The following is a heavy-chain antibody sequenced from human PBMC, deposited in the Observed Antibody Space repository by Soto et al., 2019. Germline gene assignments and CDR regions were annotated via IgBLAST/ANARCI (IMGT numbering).Heavy chain of an antibody. CDR2: IIPIFGTA. J-gene: IGHJ4*02. D-gene: IGHD3-22*01. CDR1: GGTFSSYA. V-gene: IGHV1-69*01. CDR3: ARGFSSALPSYPWDY. Sequence: QVQLVQSGAEVKKPGSSVKVSCKASGGTFSSYAISWVRQSPGQGLEWMGGIIPIFGTANYAQKFQGRVTITADESTSTAYMELSRLRSEETAVYYCARGFSSALPSYPWDYGGQGTLVTVAS.